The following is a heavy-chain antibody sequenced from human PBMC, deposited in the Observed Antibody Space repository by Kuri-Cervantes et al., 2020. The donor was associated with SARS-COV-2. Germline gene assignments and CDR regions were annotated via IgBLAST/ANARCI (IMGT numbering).Heavy chain of an antibody. D-gene: IGHD3-9*01. J-gene: IGHJ6*03. CDR1: GFTFGDYA. CDR2: IKQDGSEK. Sequence: GGSLRLSCTASGFTFGDYAMSWVRQAPGKGLEWVANIKQDGSEKYYVDSVKGRFTISRDNAKNSLYLQMNSLRAKDTAVYYCARRPYYDILTGLLLSPPENYYMDVWGKGTTVTVSS. CDR3: ARRPYYDILTGLLLSPPENYYMDV. V-gene: IGHV3-7*01.